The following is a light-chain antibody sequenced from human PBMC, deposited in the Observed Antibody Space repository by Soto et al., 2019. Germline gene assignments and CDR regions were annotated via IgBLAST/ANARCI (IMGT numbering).Light chain of an antibody. J-gene: IGKJ4*01. CDR2: DTS. CDR1: PCIGET. CDR3: QRYNNWPLT. Sequence: EVVMTQSPATLSVPPGEGATLSCRAGPCIGETLSCDQHKRVETPRLLNHDTSTRATGVPARFSGSRSGTEFTLTINSLQSEDFAVYYCQRYNNWPLTFGGGTKVDMK. V-gene: IGKV3-15*01.